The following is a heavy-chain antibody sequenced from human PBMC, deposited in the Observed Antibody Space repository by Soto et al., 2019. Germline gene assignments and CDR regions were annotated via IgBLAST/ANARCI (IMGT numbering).Heavy chain of an antibody. Sequence: QMQVVQSGPEVKKPGTSVKVSCKTSGFMFTSSAVQWVRQARGRRLEWIGWLVVGSGNTHYAQHFQERVTLNRDMSTGTAYMELSSLRSEDTAVYYCAAVPVLRFLKWLPAYFDYWGQGTLVTVSS. CDR3: AAVPVLRFLKWLPAYFDY. J-gene: IGHJ4*02. D-gene: IGHD3-3*01. V-gene: IGHV1-58*01. CDR1: GFMFTSSA. CDR2: LVVGSGNT.